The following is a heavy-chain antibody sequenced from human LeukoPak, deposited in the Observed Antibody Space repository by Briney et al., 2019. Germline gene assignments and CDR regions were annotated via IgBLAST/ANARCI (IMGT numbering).Heavy chain of an antibody. CDR3: ASSSGYYSDFDY. Sequence: GGSLRLSCAASGFTFDDYAMHWVRQAPGKGLELVSLISGDGGSTYYEGSVKGRFTISRDNSKLSLYLQMNSLRTEDTALYYCASSSGYYSDFDYWGQGTLVTVSS. J-gene: IGHJ4*02. V-gene: IGHV3-43*02. CDR1: GFTFDDYA. D-gene: IGHD3-22*01. CDR2: ISGDGGST.